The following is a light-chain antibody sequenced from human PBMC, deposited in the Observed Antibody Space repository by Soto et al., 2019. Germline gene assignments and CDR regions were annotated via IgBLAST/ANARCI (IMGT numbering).Light chain of an antibody. J-gene: IGKJ2*01. CDR1: QPVSSN. CDR3: QQYNNWPYT. V-gene: IGKV3-15*01. Sequence: EIVMTQSPATLSVSPGERATLSCTASQPVSSNFAWYRQKPGQAPTLVIYRASTRATGIPARFSGSGSGTEFTLTISGLQSEDCAVYYCQQYNNWPYTFGQGTKLEIK. CDR2: RAS.